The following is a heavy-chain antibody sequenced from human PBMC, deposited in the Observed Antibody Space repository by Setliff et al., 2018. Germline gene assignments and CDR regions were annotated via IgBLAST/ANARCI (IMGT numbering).Heavy chain of an antibody. CDR3: ARGDYYDSSAYSPDTFDI. V-gene: IGHV4-34*01. CDR1: GGSFSGHH. Sequence: SETLSLTCAVYGGSFSGHHWCWIRQPPWKGLEWIGEINHSGSANYNPALKSRVTISLDTSKNQFSLKLSSVTAADTAVYYCARGDYYDSSAYSPDTFDIWGQGTMVTVSS. CDR2: INHSGSA. J-gene: IGHJ3*02. D-gene: IGHD3-22*01.